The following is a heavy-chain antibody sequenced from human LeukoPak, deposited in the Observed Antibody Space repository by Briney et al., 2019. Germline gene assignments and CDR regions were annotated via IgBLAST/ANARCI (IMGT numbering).Heavy chain of an antibody. CDR1: GGSFSGYY. V-gene: IGHV4-59*01. D-gene: IGHD3-22*01. CDR2: IYYSGST. CDR3: ARVSGRKYYYDSSGYYFDY. Sequence: SETLSLTCAVYGGSFSGYYWSWIRQPPGKGLEWIGYIYYSGSTNYNPSLKSRVTISVDTSKNQFSLKLSSVTAADTAVYYCARVSGRKYYYDSSGYYFDYWGQGTLVTVSS. J-gene: IGHJ4*02.